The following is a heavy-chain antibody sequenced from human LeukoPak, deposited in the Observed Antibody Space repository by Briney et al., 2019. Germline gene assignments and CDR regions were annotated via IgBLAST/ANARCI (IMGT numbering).Heavy chain of an antibody. Sequence: PGGSLRLSCAASGFTFSSYAMSWVRQAPGKGLEWVSAISGSGGSTYYADSVKGRFTISRDNSKNTLYLQMNSLRAEDTAVYYCAKWSGYDILTGYYGGFDYWGQRTLVTVSS. CDR2: ISGSGGST. J-gene: IGHJ4*02. V-gene: IGHV3-23*01. CDR3: AKWSGYDILTGYYGGFDY. D-gene: IGHD3-9*01. CDR1: GFTFSSYA.